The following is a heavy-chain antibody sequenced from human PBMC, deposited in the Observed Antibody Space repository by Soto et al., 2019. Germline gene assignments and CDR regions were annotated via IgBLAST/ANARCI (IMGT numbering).Heavy chain of an antibody. J-gene: IGHJ4*02. V-gene: IGHV1-8*01. CDR3: ARGGGYSYGYAY. CDR2: MNPNSGNT. Sequence: ASVKVSCKASGYTLTSYDINWVRQATGQGLEWMGWMNPNSGNTVYAQKFQGRVTMTRNTSISTAYMELSSLRSEDTAVYYSARGGGYSYGYAYWGQGTLVTVSS. CDR1: GYTLTSYD. D-gene: IGHD5-18*01.